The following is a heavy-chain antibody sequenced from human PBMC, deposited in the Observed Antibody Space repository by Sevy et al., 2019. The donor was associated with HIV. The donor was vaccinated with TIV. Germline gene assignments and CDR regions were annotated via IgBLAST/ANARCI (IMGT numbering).Heavy chain of an antibody. J-gene: IGHJ3*02. D-gene: IGHD2-15*01. CDR3: AKGVVVAVIDAFDI. Sequence: GGSLRLSCAASGFTFDDYAMHWVRQAPGKGLEWVSGISWNSGSIGYADSVKGRFTISRDNAKNSLYLQMNSLRAEDTALHYCAKGVVVAVIDAFDIWGQGTMVTVSS. V-gene: IGHV3-9*01. CDR1: GFTFDDYA. CDR2: ISWNSGSI.